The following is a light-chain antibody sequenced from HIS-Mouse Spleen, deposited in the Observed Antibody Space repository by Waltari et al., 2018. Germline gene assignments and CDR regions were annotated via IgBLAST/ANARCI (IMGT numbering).Light chain of an antibody. V-gene: IGKV3-20*01. Sequence: EIVLTPSPGTLSLSPGEKATISCRASQSVSSSYLAWYQQKPGQAPRLLIYAATSIATGIPDWFSGSGSRTDFTLTISRLEPEYFAVYYCQQYGSSPWTFGQGTKVEIK. CDR2: AAT. J-gene: IGKJ1*01. CDR1: QSVSSSY. CDR3: QQYGSSPWT.